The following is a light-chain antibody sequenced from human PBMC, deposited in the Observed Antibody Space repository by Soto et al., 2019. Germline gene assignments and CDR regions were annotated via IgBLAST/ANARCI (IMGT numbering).Light chain of an antibody. Sequence: EILLTQSPSTLSLSPGEGVTLSCRASQSVTVNSLAWYQQKPVQAPRLLIYAASTRAAAVPDRFTGSGSGTDFALTISRLEPEDFGVYYCQQYGDSPLTSGPGTKVDIK. J-gene: IGKJ3*01. V-gene: IGKV3-20*01. CDR1: QSVTVNS. CDR2: AAS. CDR3: QQYGDSPLT.